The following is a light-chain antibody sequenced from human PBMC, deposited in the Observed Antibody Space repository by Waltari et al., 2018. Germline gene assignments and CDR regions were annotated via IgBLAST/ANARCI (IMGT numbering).Light chain of an antibody. J-gene: IGKJ1*01. CDR2: GSF. V-gene: IGKV3-15*01. CDR1: QSVSGN. CDR3: QQYHNWPRT. Sequence: ETVMTQSPATLSVSPGERATLTCRASQSVSGNLACYQQKPGQAPRLLIYGSFSRATGVPARFSGSGSETEFTLTISSIQSGDVAVYYCQQYHNWPRTFGPGTKVEIK.